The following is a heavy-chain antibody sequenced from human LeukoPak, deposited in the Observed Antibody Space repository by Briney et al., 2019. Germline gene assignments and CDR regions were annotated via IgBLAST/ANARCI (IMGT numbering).Heavy chain of an antibody. CDR3: ARDYWGSLDF. CDR2: GEST. J-gene: IGHJ4*02. V-gene: IGHV4-39*07. Sequence: SETLSLTCTVSGGSIRSASYHWGWIRQPPGKGLEWIGYGESTNYNSSLRSRVTISVDRSKSQFSLQLRSLTVADTAMYYCARDYWGSLDFWGRGILVTVSS. CDR1: GGSIRSASYH. D-gene: IGHD7-27*01.